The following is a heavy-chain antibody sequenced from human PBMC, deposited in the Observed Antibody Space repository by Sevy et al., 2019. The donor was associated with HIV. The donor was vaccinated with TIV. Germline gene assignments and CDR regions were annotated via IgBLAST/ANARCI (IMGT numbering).Heavy chain of an antibody. V-gene: IGHV1-69*13. J-gene: IGHJ6*02. CDR1: GGTFSSYA. Sequence: SVKVSCKASGGTFSSYAISWVRQAPGQGLEWMGGIIPIFGKANYAQKFQGRVTITADESTSTAYMELSSLRSEDTAVYYCARGWYAPPYYYGMDVWGQGTTVTVSS. D-gene: IGHD6-19*01. CDR2: IIPIFGKA. CDR3: ARGWYAPPYYYGMDV.